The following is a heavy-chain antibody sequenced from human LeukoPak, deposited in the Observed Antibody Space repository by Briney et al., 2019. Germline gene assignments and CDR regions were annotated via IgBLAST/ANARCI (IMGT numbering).Heavy chain of an antibody. J-gene: IGHJ4*02. CDR2: ISAYNGNT. CDR3: ARSEGAVAGTY. CDR1: GYTFTGYY. D-gene: IGHD6-19*01. V-gene: IGHV1-18*04. Sequence: ASVKVSCKASGYTFTGYYMHWVRQAPGQGLEWMGWISAYNGNTNYAQKLQGRVTMTTDTSTSTAYMELRSLRSDDTAVHYCARSEGAVAGTYWGQGTLVTVSS.